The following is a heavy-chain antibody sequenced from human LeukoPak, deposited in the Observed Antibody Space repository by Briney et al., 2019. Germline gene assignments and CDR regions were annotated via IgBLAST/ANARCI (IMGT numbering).Heavy chain of an antibody. V-gene: IGHV3-21*01. J-gene: IGHJ4*02. CDR3: ARDKCSGGSCYSDY. Sequence: GGSLRLSCAASGFTFSSYSMNWVRQAPGKGLEWVSSISSSSSYIYYADSVKGRFTISRDNAKNSLYLQMNSLRAEDTAVYYCARDKCSGGSCYSDYWGQGTLVTVSS. CDR1: GFTFSSYS. D-gene: IGHD2-15*01. CDR2: ISSSSSYI.